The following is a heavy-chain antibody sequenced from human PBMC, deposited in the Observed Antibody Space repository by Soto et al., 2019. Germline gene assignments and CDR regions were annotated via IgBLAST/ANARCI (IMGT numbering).Heavy chain of an antibody. Sequence: QMQLQASGPGLVKPSETLSLTCNVSGASVSNGYWSWIRQPPGKALEWIGFMYFGGSFNYNPSLTSRATISVETSKNQFSMKLTSVTASDTAVYYCAMSYYDSTGFAVDPWGQGTLVTVSS. CDR2: MYFGGSF. D-gene: IGHD3-22*01. V-gene: IGHV4-4*08. CDR1: GASVSNGY. J-gene: IGHJ5*02. CDR3: AMSYYDSTGFAVDP.